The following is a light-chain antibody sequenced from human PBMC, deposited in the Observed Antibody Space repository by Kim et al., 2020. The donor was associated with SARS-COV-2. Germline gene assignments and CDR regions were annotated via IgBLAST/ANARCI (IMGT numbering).Light chain of an antibody. CDR2: GAS. J-gene: IGKJ1*01. V-gene: IGKV3-20*01. CDR1: QSVSSSY. Sequence: EIVLTQSPGTLSLSPGERATLSCRASQSVSSSYLAWYQQRPGQAPRLLMYGASSRATGIPDRFSGSGSGTDFTLTISRLEPEEFAVYYCQHYGTSQRTFGQGTKVDIK. CDR3: QHYGTSQRT.